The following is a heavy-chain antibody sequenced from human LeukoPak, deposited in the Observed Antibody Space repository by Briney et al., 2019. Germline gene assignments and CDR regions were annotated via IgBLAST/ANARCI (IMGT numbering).Heavy chain of an antibody. J-gene: IGHJ4*02. D-gene: IGHD4-23*01. CDR3: ASPGGINYSGHPYDH. Sequence: GGSLRLSCAASGFTFSNYWMNWVRQAPGKGLEWVANIKQDGSEKFYVDSVKGRFTISRDNAKNSLYLQMNSLRAEDTAVYYCASPGGINYSGHPYDHWGQGTLVTVSS. V-gene: IGHV3-7*01. CDR1: GFTFSNYW. CDR2: IKQDGSEK.